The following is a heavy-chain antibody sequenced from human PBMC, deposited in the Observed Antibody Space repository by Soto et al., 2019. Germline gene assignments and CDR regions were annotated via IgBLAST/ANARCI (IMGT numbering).Heavy chain of an antibody. V-gene: IGHV4-4*07. Sequence: PLETLSLTCSVSGDSFSNYYWSWIRQPAGKGLEWIGRIYPSGTTNYNPSLKSRLTMSRDTSKNQFSLSLRSVTAADTAVYFCARDDYGSAGMDVWGQGTTVTVSS. CDR2: IYPSGTT. CDR1: GDSFSNYY. J-gene: IGHJ6*02. D-gene: IGHD3-10*01. CDR3: ARDDYGSAGMDV.